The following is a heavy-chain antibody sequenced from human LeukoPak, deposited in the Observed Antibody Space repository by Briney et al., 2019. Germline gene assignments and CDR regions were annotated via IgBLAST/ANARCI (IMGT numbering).Heavy chain of an antibody. V-gene: IGHV4-59*01. CDR1: GGSISSYY. Sequence: SETLSLTCTVSGGSISSYYWSWIRQPPGKGLEWIGYIYYSGSTNYNPSLKSRVTISVDTSNNQFSLKLSSVTAADTAVYYCARDRALGDAFDIWGQGTMVTVSS. D-gene: IGHD7-27*01. CDR3: ARDRALGDAFDI. CDR2: IYYSGST. J-gene: IGHJ3*02.